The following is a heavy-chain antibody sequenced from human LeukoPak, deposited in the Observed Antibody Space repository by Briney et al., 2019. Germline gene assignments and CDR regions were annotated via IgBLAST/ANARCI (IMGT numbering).Heavy chain of an antibody. CDR1: GFTVSSNY. CDR3: ARVGFSNWCFDP. J-gene: IGHJ5*02. D-gene: IGHD2-8*01. Sequence: GGSLRLSCAASGFTVSSNYMSWVRQAPGKGLEWVSVIYSGGSTYYADSVKGRFTISRDNSENTLYLQMNSLRAEDTAVYYCARVGFSNWCFDPWGQGTMVTVSS. CDR2: IYSGGST. V-gene: IGHV3-66*02.